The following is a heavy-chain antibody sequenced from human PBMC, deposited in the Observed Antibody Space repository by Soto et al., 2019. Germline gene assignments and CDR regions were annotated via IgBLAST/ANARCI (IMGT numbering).Heavy chain of an antibody. Sequence: ASVKVSCKASGYTFTSYAMHWVRQAPGQGLEWMGWISAYNGNTNYAQKLQGRVTMTTDTSASTAYMELSSLRSEDTAVYYCASSNIAAAPYGMDVWGQGTTVTVSS. J-gene: IGHJ6*02. D-gene: IGHD6-13*01. V-gene: IGHV1-3*01. CDR1: GYTFTSYA. CDR3: ASSNIAAAPYGMDV. CDR2: ISAYNGNT.